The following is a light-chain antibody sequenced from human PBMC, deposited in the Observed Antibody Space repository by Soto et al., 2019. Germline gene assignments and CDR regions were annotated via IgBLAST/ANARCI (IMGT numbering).Light chain of an antibody. V-gene: IGLV2-14*01. CDR3: SSYTSSSTLVV. CDR2: EVS. Sequence: QSALTQPASVSWSPGQSITISCTGTISDVGGYNYVSWYQQHPGKAPKLMIYEVSNRPSGVSKRFSGSKSGNTASLTIDGRQAEDEADYYCSSYTSSSTLVVFGGGTELTVL. J-gene: IGLJ2*01. CDR1: ISDVGGYNY.